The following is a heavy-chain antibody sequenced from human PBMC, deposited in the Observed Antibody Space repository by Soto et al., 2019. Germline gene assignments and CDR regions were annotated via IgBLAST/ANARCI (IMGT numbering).Heavy chain of an antibody. J-gene: IGHJ6*02. CDR1: GCRFTSYD. D-gene: IGHD6-13*01. Sequence: ASLKVYCKTSGCRFTSYDINCVRQAPGQGLEWVGWMNTNSDDTRSAQKFRGRLTLTRDKSMRAVYMKLSNLRPDDSAVYYCAREWSAAGHFYGMDVWGQGTTVTVPS. V-gene: IGHV1-8*01. CDR3: AREWSAAGHFYGMDV. CDR2: MNTNSDDT.